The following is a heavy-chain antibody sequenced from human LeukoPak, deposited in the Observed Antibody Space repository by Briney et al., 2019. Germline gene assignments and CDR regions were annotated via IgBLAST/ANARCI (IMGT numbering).Heavy chain of an antibody. D-gene: IGHD2-15*01. V-gene: IGHV3-11*01. J-gene: IGHJ6*03. CDR1: GFTFSDYN. CDR3: ARVLRYCSGGNCYSGGLGYMDV. CDR2: ISRSGSTK. Sequence: PGGSLRLSCAASGFTFSDYNMKWIRQAPGKGLEWVSSISRSGSTKYYADSVKGRFTISRDNAKNSLFLQMNSLRAEDTAVYYCARVLRYCSGGNCYSGGLGYMDVWGKGTTVTISS.